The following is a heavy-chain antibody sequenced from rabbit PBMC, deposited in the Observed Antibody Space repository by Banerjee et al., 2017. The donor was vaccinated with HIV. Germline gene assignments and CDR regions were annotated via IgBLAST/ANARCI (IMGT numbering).Heavy chain of an antibody. CDR1: GFSFSSVQD. Sequence: QSLEESGGGLVKPGTSLTLTCKASGFSFSSVQDMCWVRQAPGKGLEWIGCIWNGDGNTYHATWAKGRFTISKTSSTTGTLQMTSLTAADTATYFCARGDAGNNYGFNLWGQGTLVTVS. CDR2: IWNGDGNT. CDR3: ARGDAGNNYGFNL. D-gene: IGHD8-1*01. J-gene: IGHJ4*01. V-gene: IGHV1S40*01.